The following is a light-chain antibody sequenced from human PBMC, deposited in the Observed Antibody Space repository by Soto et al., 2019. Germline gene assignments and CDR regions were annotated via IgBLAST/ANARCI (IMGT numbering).Light chain of an antibody. CDR2: GAS. V-gene: IGKV3-20*01. J-gene: IGKJ5*01. CDR1: QSVTTY. CDR3: QQYSDLPMT. Sequence: EIVLTQSPATLSLSPGERANISCRASQSVTTYLAWYQQKPGQAPRLLIYGASRRATGIPDRFSGSASGTDFTLTISRLEPEDFAVYFCQQYSDLPMTFGQGTRLEIK.